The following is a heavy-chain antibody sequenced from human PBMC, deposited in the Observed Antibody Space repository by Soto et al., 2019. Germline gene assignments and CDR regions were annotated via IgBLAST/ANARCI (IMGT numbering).Heavy chain of an antibody. D-gene: IGHD2-15*01. CDR2: IDPSDSYT. V-gene: IGHV5-10-1*01. J-gene: IGHJ3*02. Sequence: GESLKISCKGSGYSFTSYWISCVRQMPGKGLEWMGRIDPSDSYTNYSPSFQGHVTISADKSISTAYLQWSSLKASDTAMYYCARPYCSGGSCYFPHDAFDIWGQGTMVTVSS. CDR3: ARPYCSGGSCYFPHDAFDI. CDR1: GYSFTSYW.